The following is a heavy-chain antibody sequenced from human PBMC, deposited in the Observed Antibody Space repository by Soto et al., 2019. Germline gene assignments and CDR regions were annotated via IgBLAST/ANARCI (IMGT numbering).Heavy chain of an antibody. D-gene: IGHD3-22*01. CDR2: MEAXSGKR. J-gene: IGHJ5*01. CDR1: GYPLPTYY. Sequence: ASVKFSCTGSGYPLPTYYMNWVRQATGQGLEWMGWMEAXSGKRGYSQKFQGRVTLTRNTSISTAYMELSSLGSEDTAVYYCERARNRTLIVVAPFDSWGHGTLVTVSS. CDR3: ERARNRTLIVVAPFDS. V-gene: IGHV1-8*01.